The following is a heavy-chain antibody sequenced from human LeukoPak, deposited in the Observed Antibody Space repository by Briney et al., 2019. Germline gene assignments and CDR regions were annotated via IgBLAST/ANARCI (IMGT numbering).Heavy chain of an antibody. D-gene: IGHD2/OR15-2a*01. CDR3: AKDCKSYYYYYHGMDV. J-gene: IGHJ6*02. CDR1: GSTFSSYA. Sequence: GGSLRLSCAASGSTFSSYAMSWVRQAPGXXXXXXXXXSGSGANTYYADSVKGRFTISRDNSKNTLYLQMKSLRAEDTAEYYCAKDCKSYYYYYHGMDVWGQGTTVTVSS. V-gene: IGHV3-23*01. CDR2: XSGSGANT.